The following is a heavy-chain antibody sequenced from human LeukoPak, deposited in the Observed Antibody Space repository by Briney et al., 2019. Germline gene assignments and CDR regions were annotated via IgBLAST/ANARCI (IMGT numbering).Heavy chain of an antibody. D-gene: IGHD2/OR15-2a*01. J-gene: IGHJ6*02. V-gene: IGHV3-72*01. Sequence: GGSQRLSCAASGFKFSDHDIDWVRQAPGKGLGWVGRSRNKASSYTTEYAASVEGRFTIPRDVSESSLYLKMNSLRTEDTAVYYCGRIAIYANNGMDVWGQGTTVTVSS. CDR1: GFKFSDHD. CDR2: SRNKASSYTT. CDR3: GRIAIYANNGMDV.